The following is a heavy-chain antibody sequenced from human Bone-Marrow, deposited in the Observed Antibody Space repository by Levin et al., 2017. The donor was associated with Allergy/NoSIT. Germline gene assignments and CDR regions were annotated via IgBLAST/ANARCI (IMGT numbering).Heavy chain of an antibody. J-gene: IGHJ6*03. CDR2: ISSSGSTI. CDR1: GFTFSSYE. D-gene: IGHD6-6*01. Sequence: GGSLRLSCAASGFTFSSYEMNWVRQAPGKGLEWVSYISSSGSTIYYADSVKGRFTISRDNAKNSLYLQMNSLRAEDTAVYYCARQSSSSGLDYDYMDVWGKGTTVTVSS. CDR3: ARQSSSSGLDYDYMDV. V-gene: IGHV3-48*03.